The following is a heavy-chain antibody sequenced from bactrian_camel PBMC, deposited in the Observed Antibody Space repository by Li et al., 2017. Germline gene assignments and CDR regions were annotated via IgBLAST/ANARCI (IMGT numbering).Heavy chain of an antibody. Sequence: ESGGGSVQAGGSLRLSCVSSSRTTCMVWFRQAPGKERELVAYIITDGTTTYAESVKGRFTISKDVGLRTLYLQMNDLKPEDTAMYYCAADNPDLLVPCGLGTDGFVGWGQGTQVTVS. CDR1: SRTTC. J-gene: IGHJ4*01. CDR2: IITDGTT. V-gene: IGHV3S53*01. CDR3: AADNPDLLVPCGLGTDGFVG. D-gene: IGHD1*01.